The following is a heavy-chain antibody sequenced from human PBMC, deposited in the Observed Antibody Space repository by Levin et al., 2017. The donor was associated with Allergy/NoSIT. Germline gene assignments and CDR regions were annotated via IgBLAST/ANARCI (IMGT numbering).Heavy chain of an antibody. D-gene: IGHD1-20*01. V-gene: IGHV4-59*01. CDR3: ARDPGYGVTGEVDGAFDI. Sequence: TSETLSLTCTVSGGSISSYYWSWIRQPPGKGLEWIGYIYYSGSTNYNPSLKSRVTISVDTSKNQFSLKLSSVTAADTAVYYCARDPGYGVTGEVDGAFDIWGQGTMVTVSS. CDR2: IYYSGST. CDR1: GGSISSYY. J-gene: IGHJ3*02.